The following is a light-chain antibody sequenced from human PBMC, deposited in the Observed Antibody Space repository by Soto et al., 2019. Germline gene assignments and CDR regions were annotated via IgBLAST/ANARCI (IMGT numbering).Light chain of an antibody. J-gene: IGKJ1*01. Sequence: VMIQSPNTLSVSPGEGATLSCRASQSVSSKLAWYQQKPGQAPRLLIYGASSRATGIPDRFSGSGSGTDFTLTITSLEPEDFAVYYCQQRSNWPPTFGQGTKVDI. CDR3: QQRSNWPPT. CDR1: QSVSSK. V-gene: IGKV3D-15*01. CDR2: GAS.